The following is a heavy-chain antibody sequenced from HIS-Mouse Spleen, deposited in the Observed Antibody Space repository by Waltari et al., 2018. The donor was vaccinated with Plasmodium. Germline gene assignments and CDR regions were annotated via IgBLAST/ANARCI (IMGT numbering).Heavy chain of an antibody. D-gene: IGHD6-13*01. CDR2: IYYGGST. V-gene: IGHV4-31*03. CDR3: ARSIAATVTFYFDY. Sequence: QVQLQESGPGLVKPSQTLSLTCTVSGGSISSGGYYWSWIRQHPGKGLEWIGYIYYGGSTYYNPSLKSRVTISVDTSKNQFSLKLSSVTAADTAVYYCARSIAATVTFYFDYWGQGTLVTVSS. J-gene: IGHJ4*02. CDR1: GGSISSGGYY.